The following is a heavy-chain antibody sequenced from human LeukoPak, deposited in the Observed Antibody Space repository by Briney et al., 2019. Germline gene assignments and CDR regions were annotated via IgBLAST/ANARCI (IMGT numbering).Heavy chain of an antibody. CDR1: GFTFSSYG. V-gene: IGHV3-30*03. J-gene: IGHJ4*02. CDR3: ARARIRSSWYFDY. Sequence: GGSLRLSCAASGFTFSSYGMHWVRQAPGKGLEWVAVISYDGSNKYYADSVKGRFTISRDNSKNTLYLQMNSLRAEDTAVYYCARARIRSSWYFDYWGQGTLVTVSS. CDR2: ISYDGSNK. D-gene: IGHD6-13*01.